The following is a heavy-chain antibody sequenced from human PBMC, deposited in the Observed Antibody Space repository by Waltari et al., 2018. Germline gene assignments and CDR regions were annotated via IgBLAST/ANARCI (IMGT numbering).Heavy chain of an antibody. CDR2: ITVGDDT. CDR3: ATPFYNWDDPLHS. J-gene: IGHJ4*02. CDR1: GLTFSNYA. Sequence: EVQLLGSGGDLVQPGGSLRLSCAASGLTFSNYAINWVRLAPGTGLGWVSAITVGDDTYYADSVKGRFTISRDTSKDTVHLQMNGLRAEDTAVYYCATPFYNWDDPLHSWGQGTLVTVSS. D-gene: IGHD1-20*01. V-gene: IGHV3-23*01.